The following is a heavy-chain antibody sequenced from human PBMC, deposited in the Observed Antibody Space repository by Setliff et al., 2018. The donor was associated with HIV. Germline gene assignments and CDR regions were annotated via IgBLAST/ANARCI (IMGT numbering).Heavy chain of an antibody. CDR3: ATKVHCTNGVCLDAFDT. CDR2: INPNSGGT. J-gene: IGHJ3*02. Sequence: GASVKVSCKASGYTFTGYFIHWVRQAPGQGLEWMGRINPNSGGTNYAQKFQGRVTMTRDTSTSTAHMELSRLRSDDTAVYYCATKVHCTNGVCLDAFDTWGQGTMVTVSS. CDR1: GYTFTGYF. D-gene: IGHD2-8*01. V-gene: IGHV1-2*06.